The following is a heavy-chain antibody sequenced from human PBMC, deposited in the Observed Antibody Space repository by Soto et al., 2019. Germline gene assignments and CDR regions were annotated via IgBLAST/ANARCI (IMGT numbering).Heavy chain of an antibody. D-gene: IGHD4-17*01. V-gene: IGHV4-4*02. CDR3: ASGGDYTWHT. CDR1: GGSVSGDSW. J-gene: IGHJ5*02. CDR2: IFRSGTT. Sequence: QVQLQESGPGLVKPSGTLSLTCAVSGGSVSGDSWWSWVRQPPGKGLEWIGEIFRSGTTNYNPSRKSRITISIDKSKNQFSLKLTSVTAADTAVYYCASGGDYTWHTWGQGTLVTVSS.